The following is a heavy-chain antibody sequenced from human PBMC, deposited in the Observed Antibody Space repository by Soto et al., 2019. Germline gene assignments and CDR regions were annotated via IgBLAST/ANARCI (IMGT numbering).Heavy chain of an antibody. CDR3: ARDRGHYYGMDV. CDR1: GFAFISYS. Sequence: PWGSLRLSCAASGFAFISYSISCFGHSPGKGLEWVSSISSSSSYIYYADSVKGRFTISRDNAKNSLYLQMNSLRAEDTAVYYCARDRGHYYGMDVWGQGTTVTVSS. J-gene: IGHJ6*02. D-gene: IGHD2-15*01. CDR2: ISSSSSYI. V-gene: IGHV3-21*01.